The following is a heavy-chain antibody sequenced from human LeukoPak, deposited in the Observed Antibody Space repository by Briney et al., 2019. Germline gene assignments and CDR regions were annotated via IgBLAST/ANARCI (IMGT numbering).Heavy chain of an antibody. CDR2: ISGSGGGT. J-gene: IGHJ4*02. V-gene: IGHV3-23*01. Sequence: GGSLRLSCAASGFTFSSYAMSWVRQAPEKGLEWVSTISGSGGGTYYADSVKGRFTISRDDSKSTLHLHMNSLRAEDTAVYFCAKDPGGGSYYFDSWGQGTQVTVSS. CDR1: GFTFSSYA. D-gene: IGHD5-12*01. CDR3: AKDPGGGSYYFDS.